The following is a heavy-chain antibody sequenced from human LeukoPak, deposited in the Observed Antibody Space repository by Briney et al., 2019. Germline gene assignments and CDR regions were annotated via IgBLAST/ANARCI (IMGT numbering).Heavy chain of an antibody. CDR3: AHYGDYRFMYYFDY. J-gene: IGHJ4*02. D-gene: IGHD4-17*01. V-gene: IGHV2-5*01. Sequence: SGPTLVKPTQTLTLTCTFSGFSLSTSGVGVGWIPQPPGKALEWLALIYWNDDNRYSPSLKSRLTITKDTSKNQVVLKMTNMDPVDTATYYCAHYGDYRFMYYFDYWGQGTLVTVSS. CDR2: IYWNDDN. CDR1: GFSLSTSGVG.